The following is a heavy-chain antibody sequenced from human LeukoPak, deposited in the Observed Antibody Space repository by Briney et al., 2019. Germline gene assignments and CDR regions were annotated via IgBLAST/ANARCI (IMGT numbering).Heavy chain of an antibody. V-gene: IGHV1-18*01. CDR1: GYTFTSYG. D-gene: IGHD3-10*01. CDR3: ARNGRVRRVVKDLFEY. CDR2: VSPYNGNT. Sequence: ASVKVSCKASGYTFTSYGISWVRQAPGQGLEWMGRVSPYNGNTYYSQRFQDRVIITKDTSTGTAYMDLRDLRTDDTAMYYCARNGRVRRVVKDLFEYWGQGTLVAVSS. J-gene: IGHJ4*02.